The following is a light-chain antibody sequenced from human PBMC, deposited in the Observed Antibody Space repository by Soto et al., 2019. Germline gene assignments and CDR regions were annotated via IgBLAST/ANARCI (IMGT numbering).Light chain of an antibody. CDR3: QQRSNSPRT. CDR2: DAS. V-gene: IGKV3-11*01. CDR1: QSVSSY. Sequence: EIVLTQSPATLSLSPGERATLSCRASQSVSSYLAWYQQKPGQAPRPLIYDASNGATGIPARFSGSGSGTDFTLTISSLAPEDFAVYYCQQRSNSPRTFGQGTKLDIK. J-gene: IGKJ2*01.